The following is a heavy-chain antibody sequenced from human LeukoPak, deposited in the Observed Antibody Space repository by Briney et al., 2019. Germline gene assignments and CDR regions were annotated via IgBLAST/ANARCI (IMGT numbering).Heavy chain of an antibody. J-gene: IGHJ4*02. D-gene: IGHD1-26*01. CDR1: GYTLTELS. CDR2: FDLEDGET. Sequence: ASAKDSCMDSGYTLTELSMHWVRQAPGEGRGWMGGFDLEDGETIYAQKFQGRVTMTEDTSTDTAYMELSSLRSEDTAVYYCASLSGSFAFFDYWGQGTLVTVSS. CDR3: ASLSGSFAFFDY. V-gene: IGHV1-24*01.